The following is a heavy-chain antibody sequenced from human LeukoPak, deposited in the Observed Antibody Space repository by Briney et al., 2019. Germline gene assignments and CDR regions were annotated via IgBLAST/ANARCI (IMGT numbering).Heavy chain of an antibody. CDR2: IYSGGTT. D-gene: IGHD1/OR15-1a*01. V-gene: IGHV3-66*02. CDR1: GFTVGSYY. CDR3: AVALGNSFGPSFVY. Sequence: GGSLTLSHAASGFTVGSYYMSWVRHAPGKGLECVSLIYSGGTTFNADSVKGRFTISRDNSKNTLFLQMNSLTTEDTAFYYCAVALGNSFGPSFVYWGQATLVTVSS. J-gene: IGHJ4*02.